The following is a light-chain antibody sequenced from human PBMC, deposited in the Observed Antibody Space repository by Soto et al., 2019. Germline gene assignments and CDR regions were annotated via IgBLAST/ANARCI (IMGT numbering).Light chain of an antibody. CDR2: DAS. CDR3: QQRSNWPIT. J-gene: IGKJ5*01. V-gene: IGKV3-11*01. Sequence: IVLTQAPPTLSLSPGERATLSCTASQSVSSYLAWYQQKPGQAPRLLIYDASNRATGIPARFSGSGSGTDFTLTISSLEPEDFAVYYCQQRSNWPITFGQGTRLEIK. CDR1: QSVSSY.